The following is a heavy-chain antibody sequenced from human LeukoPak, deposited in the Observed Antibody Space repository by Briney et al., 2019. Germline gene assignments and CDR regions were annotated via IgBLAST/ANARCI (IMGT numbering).Heavy chain of an antibody. CDR1: GYTFTGYY. Sequence: ASVKVSCKASGYTFTGYYMHWVRQAPGQGLEWMGWINPNSGGTNYAQKFQGRVTMTRDTSISTAYMELSRLRSDDTAVYYCASPALSYYYDSSAYMGYWGQGTLVTVSS. V-gene: IGHV1-2*02. CDR3: ASPALSYYYDSSAYMGY. D-gene: IGHD3-22*01. CDR2: INPNSGGT. J-gene: IGHJ4*02.